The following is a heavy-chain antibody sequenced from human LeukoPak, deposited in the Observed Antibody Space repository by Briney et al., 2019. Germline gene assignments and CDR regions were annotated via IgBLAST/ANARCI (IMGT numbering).Heavy chain of an antibody. J-gene: IGHJ6*02. CDR3: ASSSWYYYYGMDV. Sequence: PGGSLRLSCAASGFTVSSNYMSRVRQAPGKGLEWVSVIYSGGSTYYADSVKGRFTISRDNSKNTLYLQMNSLRAEDTAVYYCASSSWYYYYGMDVWGQGTTVTVSS. CDR1: GFTVSSNY. V-gene: IGHV3-66*01. CDR2: IYSGGST.